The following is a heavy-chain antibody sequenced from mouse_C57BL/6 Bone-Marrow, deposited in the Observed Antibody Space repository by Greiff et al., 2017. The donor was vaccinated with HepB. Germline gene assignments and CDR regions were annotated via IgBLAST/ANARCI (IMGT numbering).Heavy chain of an antibody. D-gene: IGHD3-1*01. CDR1: GYTFTSYW. CDR3: ARWGHGLREDYAMDY. Sequence: QVQLQQPGAELVKPGASVKMSCTASGYTFTSYWITWVKQRPGQGLEWIGDIYPGSGSTNYNEKFKSKATLTVDTSTSTAYVQLSSLTSEDSAVYYCARWGHGLREDYAMDYWGQGTSVTVSS. CDR2: IYPGSGST. J-gene: IGHJ4*01. V-gene: IGHV1-55*01.